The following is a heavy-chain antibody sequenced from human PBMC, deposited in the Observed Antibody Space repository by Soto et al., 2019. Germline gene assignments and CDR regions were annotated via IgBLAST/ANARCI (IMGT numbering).Heavy chain of an antibody. CDR2: INHSGST. V-gene: IGHV4-34*01. J-gene: IGHJ6*04. CDR3: ARPNSKYVNGMDG. D-gene: IGHD4-4*01. CDR1: GGSFSGYY. Sequence: PSETLSLTCAVYGGSFSGYYWSWIRQPPGKGLEWIGEINHSGSTNSNPSLKSRVTISVDTSKNQISLKLSSVTAADTAVYYCARPNSKYVNGMDGWGKGTTVTVCS.